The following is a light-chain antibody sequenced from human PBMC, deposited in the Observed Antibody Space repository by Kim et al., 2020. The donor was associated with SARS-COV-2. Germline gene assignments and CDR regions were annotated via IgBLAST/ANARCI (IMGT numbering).Light chain of an antibody. CDR1: SSDVGGYSY. Sequence: LTQPRSVSGSPGQSVTISCTGTSSDVGGYSYVSWYQQHPGKAPKLMIYDVRKRPSGVPDRFSGSKSGNTASLTISELQAEDEADYYCCSYAGSYTYVFGTGTKVTVL. CDR3: CSYAGSYTYV. V-gene: IGLV2-11*01. CDR2: DVR. J-gene: IGLJ1*01.